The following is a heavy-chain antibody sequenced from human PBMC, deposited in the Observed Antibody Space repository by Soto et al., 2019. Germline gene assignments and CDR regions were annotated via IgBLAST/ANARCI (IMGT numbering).Heavy chain of an antibody. CDR2: ISYDGSNK. Sequence: QVQLVESGGGVVQPGRSLRLSCAASGFTFSSYAMHWVRQAPGKGLEWVAVISYDGSNKYYEDSVKGRFTISRDNSKNTLYLQMNSLRAVYTAVYYCARAVLVPAATPAFDSWGEGTLVTVSS. CDR1: GFTFSSYA. D-gene: IGHD2-2*01. V-gene: IGHV3-30-3*01. J-gene: IGHJ4*02. CDR3: ARAVLVPAATPAFDS.